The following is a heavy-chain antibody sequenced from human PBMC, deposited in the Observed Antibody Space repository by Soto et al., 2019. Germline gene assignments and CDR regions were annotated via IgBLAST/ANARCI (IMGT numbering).Heavy chain of an antibody. CDR3: ARPRIYCSGGSCPRDSYYYGLDV. CDR1: GFTFSNYD. D-gene: IGHD2-15*01. V-gene: IGHV3-64D*06. Sequence: GGCLRLSCSASGFTFSNYDMVWVRQAPGKGLEYISVITSHGHITYYADSVKGRFTISRDNSKNTLSLQMSSLRAEDTAVYYCARPRIYCSGGSCPRDSYYYGLDVWGQGTTVTVS. CDR2: ITSHGHIT. J-gene: IGHJ6*02.